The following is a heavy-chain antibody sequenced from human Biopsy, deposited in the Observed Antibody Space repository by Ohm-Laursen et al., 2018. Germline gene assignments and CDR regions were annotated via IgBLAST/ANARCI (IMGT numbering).Heavy chain of an antibody. CDR3: VRGVDYYDPYHYYALDV. D-gene: IGHD3-22*01. CDR1: GESFNGYY. Sequence: TLPLTCAVYGESFNGYYWSWIRQTPGKGLEWIGEINHSGRTNYNPSLKSRVTISVDTSKNQFSPKVRSVTAADTAVYYCVRGVDYYDPYHYYALDVWGQGTTVTVSS. V-gene: IGHV4-34*01. J-gene: IGHJ6*02. CDR2: INHSGRT.